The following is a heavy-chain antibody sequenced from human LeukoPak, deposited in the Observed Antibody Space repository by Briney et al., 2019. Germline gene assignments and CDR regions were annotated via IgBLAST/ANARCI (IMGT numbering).Heavy chain of an antibody. CDR2: INTNTGNP. V-gene: IGHV7-4-1*02. CDR3: ARGPVLLWFGEFLCDY. CDR1: GYTFTSYA. D-gene: IGHD3-10*01. Sequence: GASVKVSCKASGYTFTSYAMNWVRQAPGQGLEWMGWINTNTGNPTYAQGFTGRFVFSLDTSVSTAYLQISSLKAEDTAVYYCARGPVLLWFGEFLCDYWGQGTLVTVSS. J-gene: IGHJ4*02.